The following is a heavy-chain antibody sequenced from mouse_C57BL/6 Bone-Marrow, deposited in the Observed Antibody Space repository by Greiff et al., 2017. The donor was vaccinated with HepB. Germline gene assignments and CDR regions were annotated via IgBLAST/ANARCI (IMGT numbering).Heavy chain of an antibody. Sequence: QVQLQQSGAELARPGASVKLSCKASGYTFTSYGISWVKQRTGQGLEWIGEIYPRSGNTYYNEKFKGKATLTADKSSSTAYMELRSLTSEDSAVYFCARGGVMVDAWFAYWGQGTLVTVSA. V-gene: IGHV1-81*01. D-gene: IGHD2-2*01. CDR1: GYTFTSYG. J-gene: IGHJ3*01. CDR2: IYPRSGNT. CDR3: ARGGVMVDAWFAY.